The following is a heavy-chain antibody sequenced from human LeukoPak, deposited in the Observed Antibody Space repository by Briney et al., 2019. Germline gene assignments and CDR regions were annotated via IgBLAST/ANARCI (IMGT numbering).Heavy chain of an antibody. CDR3: AILRGGTVASFEY. CDR1: GFTFDDYA. Sequence: GGSLRLSCAASGFTFDDYAMHWVRQAPGKGLEWVSGISWNSGSIGYADSVKGRFTISRDNAKNSLYLQMNSLRVEDTAVYYCAILRGGTVASFEYWGQGTLVTVSS. D-gene: IGHD3-16*01. CDR2: ISWNSGSI. V-gene: IGHV3-9*01. J-gene: IGHJ4*02.